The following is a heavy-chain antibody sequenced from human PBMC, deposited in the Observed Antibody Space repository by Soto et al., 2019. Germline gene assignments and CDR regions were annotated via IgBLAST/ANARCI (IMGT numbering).Heavy chain of an antibody. CDR3: ARDKVTVRSYYYGMDV. CDR2: INAGNGNT. J-gene: IGHJ6*02. Sequence: PGASVKVTCKASGYTYTSSAMHMVSQAPGQRLEWMGWINAGNGNTKYSQKFQGRVTITRDTSASTAYMELSSLRSEDTAVYYCARDKVTVRSYYYGMDVWGQGTTVTVSS. V-gene: IGHV1-3*01. CDR1: GYTYTSSA. D-gene: IGHD4-4*01.